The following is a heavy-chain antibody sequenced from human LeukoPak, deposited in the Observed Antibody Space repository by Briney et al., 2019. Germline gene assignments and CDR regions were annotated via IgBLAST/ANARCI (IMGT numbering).Heavy chain of an antibody. CDR2: MRKKAYGGTT. CDR3: ARDDSPDDY. Sequence: GGSLRLSCTASGFTFGAYRMCWVRQAPGEGLEWVGFMRKKAYGGTTEYAASVKGRFTISRDDSKSIAYLQMNSLKTEDTAVYYCARDDSPDDYWGQGTLVTVSS. D-gene: IGHD3-22*01. V-gene: IGHV3-49*04. J-gene: IGHJ4*02. CDR1: GFTFGAYR.